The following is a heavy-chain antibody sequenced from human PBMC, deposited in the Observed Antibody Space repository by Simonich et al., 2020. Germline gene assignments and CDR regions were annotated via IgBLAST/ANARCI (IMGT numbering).Heavy chain of an antibody. CDR1: GGSISSSSYY. CDR2: IYYSGST. J-gene: IGHJ3*02. D-gene: IGHD6-13*01. V-gene: IGHV4-39*01. Sequence: QLQLQESGPGLVKPSETLSLTCTVSGGSISSSSYYWGWIRQPPGKGLEWIGGIYYSGSTYYNPSLKSRVTISVDTSKIQFSLKLSSVTAADTAVYYCARHAGFAFDIWGQGTMVTVSS. CDR3: ARHAGFAFDI.